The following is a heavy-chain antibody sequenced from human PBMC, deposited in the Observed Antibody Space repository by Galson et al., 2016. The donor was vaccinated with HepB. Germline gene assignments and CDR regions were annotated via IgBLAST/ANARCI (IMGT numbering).Heavy chain of an antibody. CDR1: GFSFSDFN. J-gene: IGHJ6*03. CDR3: ARQGWVLYTTFGHYNYYMDV. CDR2: ISRDGDM. D-gene: IGHD3-3*01. V-gene: IGHV3-69-1*01. Sequence: SLRLSCAASGFSFSDFNMNWVRQVPGKGLEWVSSISRDGDMSYSDSLKGRFIVSRDDADNSLYLHISRLRAEDTAVYYCARQGWVLYTTFGHYNYYMDVWGNVTTVTVSS.